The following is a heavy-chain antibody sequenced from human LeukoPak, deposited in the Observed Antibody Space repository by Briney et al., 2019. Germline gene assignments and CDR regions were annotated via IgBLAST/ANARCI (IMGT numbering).Heavy chain of an antibody. CDR1: GFTFSSYA. D-gene: IGHD3-10*01. V-gene: IGHV3-23*01. CDR3: AKDGGVRGVIDAFDI. CDR2: ISGSGGST. J-gene: IGHJ3*02. Sequence: GGSLRLSCAASGFTFSSYAMSWVRQAPGKGLEWVSTISGSGGSTCYADSAKGRFTISRDNSKNTLYLQMNSLRAEDTAVYYCAKDGGVRGVIDAFDIWGQGTMVTVSS.